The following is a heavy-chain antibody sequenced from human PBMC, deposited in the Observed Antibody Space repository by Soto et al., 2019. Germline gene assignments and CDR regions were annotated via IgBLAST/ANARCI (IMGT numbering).Heavy chain of an antibody. V-gene: IGHV4-59*08. Sequence: QVQLQESGPGLVQPSETLSLTCTGSGGSISSDYWCWIRQPPGKGLEWIGNIYYSGSTNYNPSLNSRVTISVDTSKNQFSLKLSSVTAADTAVYYCARGKAVASLDYYYYMDVWGKGTTVTVSS. D-gene: IGHD6-19*01. CDR2: IYYSGST. J-gene: IGHJ6*03. CDR1: GGSISSDY. CDR3: ARGKAVASLDYYYYMDV.